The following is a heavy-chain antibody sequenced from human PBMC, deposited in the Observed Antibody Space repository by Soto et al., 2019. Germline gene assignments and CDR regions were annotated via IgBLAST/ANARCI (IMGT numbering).Heavy chain of an antibody. J-gene: IGHJ4*02. D-gene: IGHD6-19*01. CDR2: INAGFGDT. CDR1: GYSFTSYT. Sequence: ASVKVSCKASGYSFTSYTVQWVRQAPGQRLEWMGWINAGFGDTKYSQKFQGRVTITRDTSADTAYMELSSLTSEDSAVYYCARGRTSGWYFDYWGQGTVGTVSS. CDR3: ARGRTSGWYFDY. V-gene: IGHV1-3*01.